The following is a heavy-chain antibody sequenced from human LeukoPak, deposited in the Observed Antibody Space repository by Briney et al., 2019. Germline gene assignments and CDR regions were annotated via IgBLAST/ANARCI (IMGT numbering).Heavy chain of an antibody. CDR1: GGSFSAYY. CDR2: TNHSGST. V-gene: IGHV4-34*01. D-gene: IGHD3-3*01. Sequence: SETLSLTCAVYGGSFSAYYWSWIRQPPGKGLEWIGETNHSGSTNYNPSLKSRVTISVDTSKDQFSLKLSSVTAADTAVYYCARRGHYDSAFDPWGQGTLVTVSS. CDR3: ARRGHYDSAFDP. J-gene: IGHJ5*02.